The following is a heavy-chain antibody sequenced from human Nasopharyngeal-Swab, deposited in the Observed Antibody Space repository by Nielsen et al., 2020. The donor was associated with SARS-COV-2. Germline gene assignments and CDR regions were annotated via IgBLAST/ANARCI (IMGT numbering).Heavy chain of an antibody. CDR1: AYIISKYY. V-gene: IGHV1-46*01. Sequence: ASVKVSCKASAYIISKYYMHWVRQAPGQGLEWMGMINPSGGTKYTQKFQDRITMTRDTSTSTLYMEVARLRSDDTAVYYCARDNVVVAAANYYGVDVWGQGTTVTVSS. D-gene: IGHD2-15*01. CDR3: ARDNVVVAAANYYGVDV. CDR2: INPSGGT. J-gene: IGHJ6*01.